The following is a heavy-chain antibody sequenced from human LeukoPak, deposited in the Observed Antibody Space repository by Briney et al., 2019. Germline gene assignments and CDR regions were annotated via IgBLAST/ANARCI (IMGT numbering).Heavy chain of an antibody. D-gene: IGHD5-18*01. CDR1: GFTVSTNY. CDR3: ARGLLRDGYTYTYSFDY. Sequence: GGSLRLSCAASGFTVSTNYMNWVRQAPRKGLEWVSVVYMGGTTYYADSVKGRFTISRDSTKNTIYLQMNNLRAVDTAVYYCARGLLRDGYTYTYSFDYWGQGALVTVSS. CDR2: VYMGGTT. V-gene: IGHV3-66*01. J-gene: IGHJ4*02.